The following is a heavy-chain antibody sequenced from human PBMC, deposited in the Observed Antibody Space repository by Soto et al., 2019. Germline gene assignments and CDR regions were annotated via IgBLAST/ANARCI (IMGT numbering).Heavy chain of an antibody. V-gene: IGHV1-69*08. CDR1: GDTFSTYS. D-gene: IGHD3-22*01. CDR3: ARERSRYDRSGYYRPDY. J-gene: IGHJ4*02. Sequence: ASVKVSCKASGDTFSTYSISWVRQAPGQGLEWLGGIIPILGTPSYAQRFQGRVTITADKSTSTAYMELSSLRSEDTAVYYCARERSRYDRSGYYRPDYWGQGTLVTVSS. CDR2: IIPILGTP.